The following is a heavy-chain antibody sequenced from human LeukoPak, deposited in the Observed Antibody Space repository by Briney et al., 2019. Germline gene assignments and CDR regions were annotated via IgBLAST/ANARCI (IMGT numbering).Heavy chain of an antibody. J-gene: IGHJ4*02. V-gene: IGHV1-46*01. CDR3: ARVGGIAAAGFDC. CDR2: INPSGGST. CDR1: GYTFTSYY. D-gene: IGHD6-13*01. Sequence: ASVKVSCKASGYTFTSYYMHWVRQAPGQGLEWMGIINPSGGSTSYAQKFQGRVTMTRDMSTSTVYMEPSSLRSEDTAVYYCARVGGIAAAGFDCWGQGTLVTVSS.